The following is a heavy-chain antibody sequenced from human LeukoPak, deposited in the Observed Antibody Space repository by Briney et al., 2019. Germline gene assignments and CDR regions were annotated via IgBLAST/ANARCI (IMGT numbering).Heavy chain of an antibody. CDR1: GFTFSSYS. Sequence: GGSLRLSCAASGFTFSSYSMNWVRQAPGKGLEWVSYISSSTSTIYYADSVKGRFTISRDNSKNTLYLQMNSLRAEDTAVYYCAKTQWLRVLFSAFDIWGQGTMVTVSS. V-gene: IGHV3-48*01. CDR3: AKTQWLRVLFSAFDI. CDR2: ISSSTSTI. D-gene: IGHD6-19*01. J-gene: IGHJ3*02.